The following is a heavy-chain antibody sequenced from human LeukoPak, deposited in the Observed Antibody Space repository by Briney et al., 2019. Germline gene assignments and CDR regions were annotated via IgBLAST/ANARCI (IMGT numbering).Heavy chain of an antibody. CDR3: ARVVVAATHYYYYYYGMDV. D-gene: IGHD2-15*01. Sequence: SETLSLTCAVSGASIASHSWWSWVRQPPGKGLEWIGEVYHSGGANYKPSLKSRVTISVDTSKNQFSLKLSSVTAADTAVYYCARVVVAATHYYYYYYGMDVWGQGTTVTVSS. V-gene: IGHV4/OR15-8*01. CDR2: VYHSGGA. J-gene: IGHJ6*02. CDR1: GASIASHSW.